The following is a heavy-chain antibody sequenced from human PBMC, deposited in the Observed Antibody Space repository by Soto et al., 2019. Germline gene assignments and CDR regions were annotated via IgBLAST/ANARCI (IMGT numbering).Heavy chain of an antibody. J-gene: IGHJ4*02. CDR1: GGSISSGDYY. V-gene: IGHV4-30-4*01. CDR2: IYYSGST. CDR3: ARVKARYFDY. Sequence: QVQLQESGPGLVKPSQTLSLTCTVSGGSISSGDYYWSWIRQPPGKGLEWIGYIYYSGSTYYNPYLKSRLTMSVDTSKHQFSLKLSSVTAADTAVYHCARVKARYFDYWGQGTLVTVSS.